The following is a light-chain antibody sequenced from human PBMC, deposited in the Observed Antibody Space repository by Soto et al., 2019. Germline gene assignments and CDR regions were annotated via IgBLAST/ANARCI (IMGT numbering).Light chain of an antibody. V-gene: IGKV3-20*01. Sequence: EIVLTQSPGTLSLSPGERATLSCRVSLSVSNNALAWYQQKPGQAPRLLIYGASNRATGIPDVFSGSGSGTDFTLTISRLEAEDFAVYYCQLYGNSPMYTFGQGTRLEIK. CDR2: GAS. CDR1: LSVSNNA. CDR3: QLYGNSPMYT. J-gene: IGKJ2*01.